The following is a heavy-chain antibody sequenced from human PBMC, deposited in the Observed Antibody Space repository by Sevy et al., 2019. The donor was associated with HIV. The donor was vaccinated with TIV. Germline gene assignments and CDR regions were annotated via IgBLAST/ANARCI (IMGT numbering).Heavy chain of an antibody. V-gene: IGHV3-30*02. CDR3: AKGRSEDIVVVVAATPNQADAFDI. D-gene: IGHD2-15*01. Sequence: GGSLRLSCAASGFTFSSYGMHWVRQAPGKGLEWVAFIRYDGSNKYYADSVKGRFTISRDNSKNTLYLQMNSLRAEDTAVYYCAKGRSEDIVVVVAATPNQADAFDIWGQGTMVTVSS. CDR1: GFTFSSYG. CDR2: IRYDGSNK. J-gene: IGHJ3*02.